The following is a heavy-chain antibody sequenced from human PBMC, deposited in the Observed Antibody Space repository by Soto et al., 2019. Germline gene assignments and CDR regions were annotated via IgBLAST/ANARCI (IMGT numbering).Heavy chain of an antibody. CDR3: ARDDLIAAAGTYYFDY. Sequence: GGSLRLSCAASGFTFSSYWMSWVRQAPGKGLEWVANIKKDGSEKYYVDPVKGRLTISRDNAKNSLYLQMNSLRAEDTAVYYCARDDLIAAAGTYYFDYWGQGTLVTVSS. V-gene: IGHV3-7*01. CDR1: GFTFSSYW. J-gene: IGHJ4*02. D-gene: IGHD6-13*01. CDR2: IKKDGSEK.